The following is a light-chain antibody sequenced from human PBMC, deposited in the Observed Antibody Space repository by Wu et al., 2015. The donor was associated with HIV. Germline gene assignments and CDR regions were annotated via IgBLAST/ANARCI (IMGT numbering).Light chain of an antibody. CDR1: QRVSTF. J-gene: IGKJ2*01. V-gene: IGKV3-11*01. CDR3: QQRSNWPYT. CDR2: GAS. Sequence: EIVLTQSPATLSLSPGGRATLSCRASQRVSTFVAWYQHRPGQAPRLVIYGASNRATGIPARFSGSGSETDFTLTISSLEPEDFAVYYCQQRSNWPYTFG.